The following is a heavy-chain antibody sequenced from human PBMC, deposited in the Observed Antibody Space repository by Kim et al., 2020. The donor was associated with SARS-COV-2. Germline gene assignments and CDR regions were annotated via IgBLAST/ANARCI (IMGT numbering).Heavy chain of an antibody. V-gene: IGHV1-3*01. Sequence: ASVKVSCKASGYTFTSYAMHWVRQAPGQRLEWMGWFNAGNGNTKHLQEFQGRVTITRDTSASTAYMELSSLRSEDTAVDYCVRVLGGYDSLGYWGQGTLVTVSS. CDR1: GYTFTSYA. D-gene: IGHD5-12*01. J-gene: IGHJ4*02. CDR3: VRVLGGYDSLGY. CDR2: FNAGNGNT.